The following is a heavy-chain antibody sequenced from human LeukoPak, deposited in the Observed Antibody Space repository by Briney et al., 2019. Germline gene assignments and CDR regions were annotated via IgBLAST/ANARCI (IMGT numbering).Heavy chain of an antibody. Sequence: GGSLRLSCAASGFTFDDYGMSWVRQAPGKGLEWVSGINWNGGSTGYADSVKGRFTISRDNAKNSLYPQMNSLRAEDTALYYCARARGHFYDSSGYFFDYWGQGTLVTVSS. CDR2: INWNGGST. CDR1: GFTFDDYG. V-gene: IGHV3-20*04. CDR3: ARARGHFYDSSGYFFDY. D-gene: IGHD3-22*01. J-gene: IGHJ4*02.